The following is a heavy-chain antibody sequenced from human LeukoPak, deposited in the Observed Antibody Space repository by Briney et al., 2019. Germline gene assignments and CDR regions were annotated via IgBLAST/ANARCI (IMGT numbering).Heavy chain of an antibody. D-gene: IGHD3-22*01. V-gene: IGHV3-7*01. CDR2: IKQDGSEK. Sequence: GSLRLSCAASGFTFSSYWMTWVRQAPGKGLEWVANIKQDGSEKNYVDSVKGRFTISRDNAKNSLYLQMNSLRAEDTAVYYCASGMIVVVQDAFDIWGQGTMVTVSS. J-gene: IGHJ3*02. CDR3: ASGMIVVVQDAFDI. CDR1: GFTFSSYW.